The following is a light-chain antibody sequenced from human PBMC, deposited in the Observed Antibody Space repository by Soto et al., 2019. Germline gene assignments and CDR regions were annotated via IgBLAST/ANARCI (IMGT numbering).Light chain of an antibody. Sequence: DIQMTQSPSSLSASVGDRVTITCRASQSISNSLNWYQQKPGRAPKLLIYAASSLQSGVPSRFSGSGSGTDFILTISSLQPEDFATYYCQKYNSAPLTFGGGTKVEIK. V-gene: IGKV1-39*01. J-gene: IGKJ4*01. CDR2: AAS. CDR1: QSISNS. CDR3: QKYNSAPLT.